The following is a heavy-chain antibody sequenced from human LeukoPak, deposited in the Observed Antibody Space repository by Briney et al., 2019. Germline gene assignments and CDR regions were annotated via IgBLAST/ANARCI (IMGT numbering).Heavy chain of an antibody. CDR1: GFTFSSYG. D-gene: IGHD3-10*01. J-gene: IGHJ6*02. Sequence: PGRSLRLSCAASGFTFSSYGMHWVRQAPGKGLEWVAVISYDGSNKYYADSVKGRFTISRDNSKNTLYLQMNSLRAEDTAVYYCAKVVHYYGSGSYLMDVWGQGTTVTVSS. V-gene: IGHV3-30*18. CDR3: AKVVHYYGSGSYLMDV. CDR2: ISYDGSNK.